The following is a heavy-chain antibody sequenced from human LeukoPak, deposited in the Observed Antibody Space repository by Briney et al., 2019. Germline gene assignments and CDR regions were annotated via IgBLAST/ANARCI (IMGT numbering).Heavy chain of an antibody. J-gene: IGHJ2*01. V-gene: IGHV3-23*01. D-gene: IGHD2-2*02. CDR2: ISGSGGRT. Sequence: AGGSLRLSCVASGLNFRSYGMSWVRQAPGKGLEWVSAISGSGGRTNYADSVKGRFTISRDNSKNTLYLQMKSLRAEDTAVYYCAKDQADEDMEVVPAAISRERYWYFDLWGRGTLVTVSS. CDR1: GLNFRSYG. CDR3: AKDQADEDMEVVPAAISRERYWYFDL.